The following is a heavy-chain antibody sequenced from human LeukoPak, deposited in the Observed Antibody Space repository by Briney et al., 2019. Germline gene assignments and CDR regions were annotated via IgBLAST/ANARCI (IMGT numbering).Heavy chain of an antibody. D-gene: IGHD3-16*02. V-gene: IGHV4-59*12. CDR3: ARSNYVWGSYRPRQSDAFDI. CDR1: GGSISSYY. J-gene: IGHJ3*02. Sequence: SETLSLTCTVSGGSISSYYWSWLRQPPGKGLEWIGYIYYTGGTNSNPSLKSRVTISVDTSKNQFSLKLSSVTAADTAVYYCARSNYVWGSYRPRQSDAFDIWGQGTMVTVSS. CDR2: IYYTGGT.